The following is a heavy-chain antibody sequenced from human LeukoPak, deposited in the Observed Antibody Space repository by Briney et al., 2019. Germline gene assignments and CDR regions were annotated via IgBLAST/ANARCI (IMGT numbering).Heavy chain of an antibody. CDR3: ARGNFADTAMDYYYYYYMDV. Sequence: ASVKVSCKASGYTSTSYDINWVRQATGQGLEWMGWMNPNSGNTGYAQKFQGRVTMTRNTSISTAYMELSSLRSEDTAVYYCARGNFADTAMDYYYYYYMDVWGKGITVTDSS. J-gene: IGHJ6*03. CDR2: MNPNSGNT. V-gene: IGHV1-8*01. D-gene: IGHD5-18*01. CDR1: GYTSTSYD.